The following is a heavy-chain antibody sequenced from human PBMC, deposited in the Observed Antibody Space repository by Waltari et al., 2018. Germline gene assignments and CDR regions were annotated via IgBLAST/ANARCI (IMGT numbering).Heavy chain of an antibody. Sequence: EVQLVESGGGLVQPGGSLRLSCAASGFTFSGHWMHWVRQAPGKGLVWVSRSNREGSSTSYADFVKGRFTISGDNAKNTLYLQMNSLRAEDTAVYYCARNSKDWRSDGGLDYWGQGTLVTVSS. D-gene: IGHD3-16*01. CDR1: GFTFSGHW. V-gene: IGHV3-74*01. J-gene: IGHJ4*02. CDR2: SNREGSST. CDR3: ARNSKDWRSDGGLDY.